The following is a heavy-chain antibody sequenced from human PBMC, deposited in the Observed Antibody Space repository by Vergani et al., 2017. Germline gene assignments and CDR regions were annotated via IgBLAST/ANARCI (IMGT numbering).Heavy chain of an antibody. V-gene: IGHV1-18*01. CDR3: ARDSDGEMATIPLDY. J-gene: IGHJ4*02. D-gene: IGHD5-24*01. CDR2: ISAYNGNT. CDR1: GYTFTSYG. Sequence: QVQLVQSGAEVKKPGASVKVSCKASGYTFTSYGISWVRQSPGQGLEWMGWISAYNGNTNYAQKLQGRVTMTTDTSTSTAYMELRSLRSDDTAVYYCARDSDGEMATIPLDYWGQGTLVTVSS.